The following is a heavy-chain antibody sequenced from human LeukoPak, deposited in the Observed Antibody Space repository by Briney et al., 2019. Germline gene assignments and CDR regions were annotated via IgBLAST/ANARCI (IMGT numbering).Heavy chain of an antibody. CDR2: IYTSGST. J-gene: IGHJ4*02. D-gene: IGHD2-15*01. CDR3: ARAPHYCSGGSCPNLPFDY. CDR1: GGSISSGSYY. Sequence: SQTLSLTCTVSGGSISSGSYYWSWIRQPAWKGLEWIGRIYTSGSTNYNPSLKSRITISVDTSKNQFSVKLSSVTAADTAVYYCARAPHYCSGGSCPNLPFDYWGQGTLVTVSS. V-gene: IGHV4-61*02.